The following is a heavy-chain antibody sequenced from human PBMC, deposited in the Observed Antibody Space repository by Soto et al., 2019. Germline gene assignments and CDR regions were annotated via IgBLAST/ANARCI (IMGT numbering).Heavy chain of an antibody. CDR3: AREIVAGLNYYYYGMDV. Sequence: GASVKVSCKASGYTFTSYYMHWVRQAPGQGLEWMGIINPSGGSTSYAQKFQGRVTMTRDTSTSTVYMELSSLRSEDTAVYYCAREIVAGLNYYYYGMDVWGHGTTVTVSS. D-gene: IGHD6-19*01. CDR1: GYTFTSYY. CDR2: INPSGGST. V-gene: IGHV1-46*01. J-gene: IGHJ6*02.